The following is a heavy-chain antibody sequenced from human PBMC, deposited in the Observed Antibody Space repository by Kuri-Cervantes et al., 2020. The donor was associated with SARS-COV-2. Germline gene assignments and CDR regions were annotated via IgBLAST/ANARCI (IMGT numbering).Heavy chain of an antibody. CDR2: IRPVFGAP. V-gene: IGHV1-69*13. D-gene: IGHD2-21*01. Sequence: SMKVSCKASRGTFNTHIIDWLRQAPGQGLEWMGGIRPVFGAPYYAQKFQGRVTIAADESTSTVHMELGSLNSEDTAIYYCARETGDRKMGIDPWGQGTLVTVSS. CDR3: ARETGDRKMGIDP. J-gene: IGHJ5*02. CDR1: RGTFNTHI.